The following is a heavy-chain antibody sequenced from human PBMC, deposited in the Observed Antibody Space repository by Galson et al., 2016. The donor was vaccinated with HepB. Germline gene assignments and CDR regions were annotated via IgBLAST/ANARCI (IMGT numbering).Heavy chain of an antibody. V-gene: IGHV4-31*03. J-gene: IGHJ5*02. D-gene: IGHD7-27*01. CDR1: SGSISTGAHY. Sequence: TLSLTCTVSSGSISTGAHYWTWIRQHPGKGLEWIGYIYYTGSTSYNPSLKSRLTISVDTSKNQFSLKLSSVTAADTAVYYCARGGGKLTGSRWFDPWGQGTLVIVSS. CDR3: ARGGGKLTGSRWFDP. CDR2: IYYTGST.